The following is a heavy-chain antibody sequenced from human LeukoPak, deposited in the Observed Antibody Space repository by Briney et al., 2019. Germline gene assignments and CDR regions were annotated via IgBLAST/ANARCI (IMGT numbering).Heavy chain of an antibody. CDR1: GLTFSSSA. V-gene: IGHV3-23*01. CDR3: AKSFDFSNGHSPILTPFDS. J-gene: IGHJ4*02. Sequence: GGSLRLSCAASGLTFSSSAMSWVRRARGKGPDCVSSISARGISTYYADSVKGRFTISRDNSKHTLYLQMNSLRGDDIGVYYCAKSFDFSNGHSPILTPFDSWGQGTLVSVSS. CDR2: ISARGIST. D-gene: IGHD3-3*01.